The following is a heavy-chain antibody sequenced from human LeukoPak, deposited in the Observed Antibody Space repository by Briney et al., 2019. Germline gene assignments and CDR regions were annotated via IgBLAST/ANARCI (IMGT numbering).Heavy chain of an antibody. CDR2: IYTSGST. V-gene: IGHV4-4*09. D-gene: IGHD3-22*01. Sequence: SETLSLTCTVSGGSISSYYRSWIRQPPGKGLEWIGYIYTSGSTNYNPSLKSRVTISVDTSKNQFSLKLSSVTAADTAVYYCARLGEYYDSSGYYYYFDYWGQGTLVTVSS. CDR1: GGSISSYY. CDR3: ARLGEYYDSSGYYYYFDY. J-gene: IGHJ4*02.